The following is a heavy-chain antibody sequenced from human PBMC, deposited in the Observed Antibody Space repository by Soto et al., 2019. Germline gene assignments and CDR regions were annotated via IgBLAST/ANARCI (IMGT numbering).Heavy chain of an antibody. V-gene: IGHV3-30*03. CDR3: ARDVAMPTGFGLGY. D-gene: IGHD3-16*01. CDR1: GFAFTNYG. CDR2: ISNDGSKK. Sequence: QVQVVESGGGVVQPGTSLRLSCAASGFAFTNYGIHWVRQAPGKGLEWVAHISNDGSKKFYADSVKGRFPISRDNSENTVYLQMTSLRPDDTAVFYCARDVAMPTGFGLGYWGQGTLVTVSS. J-gene: IGHJ4*02.